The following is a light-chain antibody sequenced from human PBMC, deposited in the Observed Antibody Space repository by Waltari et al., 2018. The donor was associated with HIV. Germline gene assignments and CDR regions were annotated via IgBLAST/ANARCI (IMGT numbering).Light chain of an antibody. V-gene: IGLV2-14*01. CDR3: SSYTSSSTSEV. CDR1: SSDVGVYNY. CDR2: EVS. Sequence: QSALTQPASVSGSPGQLITISCTGTSSDVGVYNYVSWYQQHPGKAPKLMIYEVSNRPSGVSNRFSGSKSGNTASLTISGLQAEDEADYYCSSYTSSSTSEVFGGGTKLTVL. J-gene: IGLJ3*02.